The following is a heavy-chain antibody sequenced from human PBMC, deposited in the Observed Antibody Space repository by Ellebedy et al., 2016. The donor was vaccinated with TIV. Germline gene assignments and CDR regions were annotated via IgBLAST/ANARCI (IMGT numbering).Heavy chain of an antibody. CDR1: GFTFGIYA. V-gene: IGHV3-23*01. D-gene: IGHD2-21*02. J-gene: IGHJ1*01. CDR2: ISGAATSS. CDR3: AKDGCSGDCYFQH. Sequence: GESLKISXAASGFTFGIYAMTWVRQAPGKGLEWVSGISGAATSSYYADSVKGRFTISRDNAENMLYLEMNSLRAEDTAVYYCAKDGCSGDCYFQHWGQGALVTVSS.